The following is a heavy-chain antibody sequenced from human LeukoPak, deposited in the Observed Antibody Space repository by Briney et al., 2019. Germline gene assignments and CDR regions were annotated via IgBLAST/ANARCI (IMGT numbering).Heavy chain of an antibody. D-gene: IGHD1-26*01. V-gene: IGHV4-59*08. CDR2: IHYSGST. CDR1: GGSISSYY. CDR3: ARHSLFGGSYSDFDY. Sequence: PSETLSITCTDSGGSISSYYWGWIRQPPGKGLEWIGSIHYSGSTNYNPSLKSRVTISVDMSKNQFSLKLSAVTAADTAVYYCARHSLFGGSYSDFDYWGQGTLVTVSS. J-gene: IGHJ4*02.